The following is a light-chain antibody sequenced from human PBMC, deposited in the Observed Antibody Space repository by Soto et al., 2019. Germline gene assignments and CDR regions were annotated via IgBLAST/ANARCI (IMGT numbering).Light chain of an antibody. V-gene: IGLV1-47*02. CDR1: SSNIGSNY. CDR2: SNN. Sequence: QSVVTQPPSASGTPGQRVTISCSGSSSNIGSNYVYWYQQLPGTAPKLLIYSNNQRPPGVPDRFSGSKSGTSASLAISGLRSEDEADYYCAAWDDSLSVVFGGGTKLTVL. J-gene: IGLJ2*01. CDR3: AAWDDSLSVV.